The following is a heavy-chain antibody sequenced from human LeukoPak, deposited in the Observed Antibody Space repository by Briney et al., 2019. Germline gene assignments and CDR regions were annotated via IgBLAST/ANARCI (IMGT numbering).Heavy chain of an antibody. D-gene: IGHD1-1*01. J-gene: IGHJ4*02. CDR1: GFTFSSYS. CDR3: AKNPRLEGWIYFDS. CDR2: ISGSGGRI. Sequence: GGSLRLSCAASGFTFSSYSMSWVRQAPGKGLEWVSSISGSGGRIDYADSVKGRFTISRGNSKNTLSLQMNSLTAEDTAVYYCAKNPRLEGWIYFDSWGQGILVTVSS. V-gene: IGHV3-23*01.